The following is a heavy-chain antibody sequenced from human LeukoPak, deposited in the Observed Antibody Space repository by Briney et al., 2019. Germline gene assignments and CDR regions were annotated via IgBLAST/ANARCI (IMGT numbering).Heavy chain of an antibody. Sequence: GGSLRLSCTASGFTIGDYALSWVRQAPGKGLEWVGFIRSKAYGGTTEYAASVKGRFTISRDDSKSIAYLQMNSLKTEDTAVYYCARDPMAVTDNLDYWGKGTLVTVSS. CDR3: ARDPMAVTDNLDY. CDR2: IRSKAYGGTT. J-gene: IGHJ4*02. D-gene: IGHD6-19*01. V-gene: IGHV3-49*04. CDR1: GFTIGDYA.